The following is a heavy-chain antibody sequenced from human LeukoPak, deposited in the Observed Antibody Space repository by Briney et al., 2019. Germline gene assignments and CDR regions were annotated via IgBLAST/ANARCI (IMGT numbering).Heavy chain of an antibody. J-gene: IGHJ4*02. CDR3: ARHVRDGYNGGDYFDY. CDR2: TYYSGST. D-gene: IGHD5-24*01. Sequence: SETLSLTCTVSGDSFSSFYWSWIRHPPGTGMEWIGYTYYSGSTDYNSSLKSRVTISVDTSKNQFSLKLSSVTAADTAVYYCARHVRDGYNGGDYFDYWGQGTLVTVSS. V-gene: IGHV4-59*08. CDR1: GDSFSSFY.